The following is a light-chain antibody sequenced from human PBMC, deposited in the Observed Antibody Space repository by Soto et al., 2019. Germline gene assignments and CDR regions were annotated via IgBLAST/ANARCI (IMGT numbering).Light chain of an antibody. Sequence: DIQMTQSPSTLSASIGVKVTITCRASQSISDWLAWYQQKPGKAPKLLIYDASNSESGVPSRFSGSVSGAEFTLTISSLQPDDFATYYCQQYNNFSTFGQGTKVEIK. J-gene: IGKJ1*01. CDR1: QSISDW. CDR3: QQYNNFST. CDR2: DAS. V-gene: IGKV1-5*01.